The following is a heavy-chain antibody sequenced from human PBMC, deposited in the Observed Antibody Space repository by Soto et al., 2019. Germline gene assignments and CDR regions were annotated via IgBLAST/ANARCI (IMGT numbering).Heavy chain of an antibody. CDR2: ISYDGSNK. Sequence: HPGGSLRLSCAASGFTFSSYGMHWVRQAPGKGLEWVAVISYDGSNKYYADSVKGRFTISRDNSKNTLYLQMNSLRAEDTAVYYCAKEVAVVAAIGSLDYWGQGTLVTVSS. D-gene: IGHD2-15*01. V-gene: IGHV3-30*18. CDR1: GFTFSSYG. CDR3: AKEVAVVAAIGSLDY. J-gene: IGHJ4*02.